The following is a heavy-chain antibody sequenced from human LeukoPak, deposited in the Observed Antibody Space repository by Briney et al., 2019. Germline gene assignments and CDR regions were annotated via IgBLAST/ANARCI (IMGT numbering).Heavy chain of an antibody. CDR1: GFAFSNFA. V-gene: IGHV3-23*01. CDR3: ARAQKYSYDAFDI. J-gene: IGHJ3*02. Sequence: PGGSLRLSCAASGFAFSNFAMAWVRQAPGKGLQWVSGISDSGAGTYYADSVRGRFTISRDNAKNSLYLQMNSLSAEDTAVYYCARAQKYSYDAFDIWGQGTMVTVSS. D-gene: IGHD4-11*01. CDR2: ISDSGAGT.